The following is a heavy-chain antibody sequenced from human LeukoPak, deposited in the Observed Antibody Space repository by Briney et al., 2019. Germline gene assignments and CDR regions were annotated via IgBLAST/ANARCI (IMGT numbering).Heavy chain of an antibody. CDR1: GFTFSSYE. J-gene: IGHJ4*02. Sequence: PGESLRLSCAASGFTFSSYEMNWVRQAPGKGLEWVSYISSSGSTIYYADSVKGRVTISRDNSKNTLYLQMNSLRAGDTAVYYCARDRRPNIASRTFDYWGQGTLVTVSS. CDR3: ARDRRPNIASRTFDY. CDR2: ISSSGSTI. V-gene: IGHV3-48*03. D-gene: IGHD6-6*01.